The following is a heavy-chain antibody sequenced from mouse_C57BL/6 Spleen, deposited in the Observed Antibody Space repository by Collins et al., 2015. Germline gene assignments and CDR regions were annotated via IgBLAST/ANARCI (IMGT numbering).Heavy chain of an antibody. CDR3: ARWGYIGDY. Sequence: AELVMPGTSVKLSCKASGYTFTNYWIHWVKQRPGQGLEWIGEIDPSDSYTNYNQKFKGKSTLTVDKSSSTAFMHLSSLTSEDSAVYYCARWGYIGDYWGQGTTLTVSS. J-gene: IGHJ2*01. V-gene: IGHV1-69*01. D-gene: IGHD2-14*01. CDR1: GYTFTNYW. CDR2: IDPSDSYT.